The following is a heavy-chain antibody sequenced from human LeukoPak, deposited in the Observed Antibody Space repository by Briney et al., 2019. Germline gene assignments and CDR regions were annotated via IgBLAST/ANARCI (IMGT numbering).Heavy chain of an antibody. Sequence: SGGSLRLSCAASGFTFSTYAMTWVRQAPGQGLEWVSSISGSGSGTYYADSVKGRFTISRDNSKNTLYLQMNSLRAEDTAVYYCAREGAGYSSDPWGQGTLVTVSS. D-gene: IGHD6-19*01. J-gene: IGHJ5*02. CDR2: ISGSGSGT. CDR1: GFTFSTYA. CDR3: AREGAGYSSDP. V-gene: IGHV3-23*01.